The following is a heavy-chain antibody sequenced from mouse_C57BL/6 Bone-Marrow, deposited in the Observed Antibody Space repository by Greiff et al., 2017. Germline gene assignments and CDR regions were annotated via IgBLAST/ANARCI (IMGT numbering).Heavy chain of an antibody. J-gene: IGHJ3*01. D-gene: IGHD1-1*01. CDR3: ARDQNYYCSSYPFAY. V-gene: IGHV5-16*01. CDR1: GFTFSDYY. Sequence: EVKLVESEGGLVQPGSSMKLSCTASGFTFSDYYMAWVRQVPEKGLEWVANINYDGSSTYYLDSLKSRFIISRDNAKNILYLQMSSLKSEDTATYYCARDQNYYCSSYPFAYWGQGTLVTVSA. CDR2: INYDGSST.